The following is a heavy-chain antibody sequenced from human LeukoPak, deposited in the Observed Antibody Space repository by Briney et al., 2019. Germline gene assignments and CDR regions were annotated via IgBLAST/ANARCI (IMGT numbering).Heavy chain of an antibody. CDR2: INPNSGGT. V-gene: IGHV1-2*02. Sequence: ASVKVSCKASGYTFTGYYMHWVRQAPGQGLEWVGWINPNSGGTNYAQKFQGRVTMTRDTSISTAYMELSRLRSDDTAVYYCARDTVPGGDYVGYYYYNGMDVWGQGTTVTVSS. CDR3: ARDTVPGGDYVGYYYYNGMDV. CDR1: GYTFTGYY. J-gene: IGHJ6*02. D-gene: IGHD4-17*01.